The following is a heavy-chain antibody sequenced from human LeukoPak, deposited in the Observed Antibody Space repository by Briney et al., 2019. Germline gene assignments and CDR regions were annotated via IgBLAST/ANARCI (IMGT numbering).Heavy chain of an antibody. V-gene: IGHV1-2*02. CDR3: ARDSSGADY. CDR1: GYTFTGCY. Sequence: ASVKVSCKASGYTFTGCYMHWVRQAPGQGLEWMGWINPNSGGTNYAQKFQGRVTMTRDTSISTAYMELSSLRSDDTAVYYCARDSSGADYWGQGTVVTVSS. D-gene: IGHD6-19*01. CDR2: INPNSGGT. J-gene: IGHJ4*02.